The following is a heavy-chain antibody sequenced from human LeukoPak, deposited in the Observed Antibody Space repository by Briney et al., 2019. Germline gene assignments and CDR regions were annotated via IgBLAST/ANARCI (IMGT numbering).Heavy chain of an antibody. CDR3: ARDAYCSSTSCYAIVDYYYYGMDV. CDR2: INPNSGGT. Sequence: AASVKVSCKASGYTFTGYYMHWVRQAPGQGLEWMGWINPNSGGTNYAQKFQGRVTMTRDTSISTAYMELRSLRSDDTAVYYCARDAYCSSTSCYAIVDYYYYGMDVWGQGTTVTVSS. D-gene: IGHD2-2*01. J-gene: IGHJ6*02. V-gene: IGHV1-2*02. CDR1: GYTFTGYY.